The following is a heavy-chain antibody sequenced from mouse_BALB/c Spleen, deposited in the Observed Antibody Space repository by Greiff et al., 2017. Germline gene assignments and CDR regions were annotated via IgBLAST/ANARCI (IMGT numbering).Heavy chain of an antibody. V-gene: IGHV2-6-4*01. Sequence: VKLMESGPGLVAPSQSLSITCTVSGFSLSRYSVHWVRQPPGKGLEWLGMIWGGGSTDYNSALKSRLSISKDNSKSQVFLKMNSLQTDDTAMYYCARGGSFITTVANYFDYWGQGTTLTVSS. CDR2: IWGGGST. CDR3: ARGGSFITTVANYFDY. D-gene: IGHD1-1*01. J-gene: IGHJ2*01. CDR1: GFSLSRYS.